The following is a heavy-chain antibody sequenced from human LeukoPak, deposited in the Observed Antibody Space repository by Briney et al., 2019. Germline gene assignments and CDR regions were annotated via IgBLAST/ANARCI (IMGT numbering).Heavy chain of an antibody. CDR1: GFTFSDHY. V-gene: IGHV3-11*06. D-gene: IGHD4-17*01. CDR3: ARVTLYGESALDY. Sequence: PGGSLRLSCAASGFTFSDHYMSWIRQAPGKGLEWGSYISGSSHYTNTADSVKGRFTISRDNAKNSLYLQMNSLRTEDTAVYYCARVTLYGESALDYWGQGTLVTVS. CDR2: ISGSSHYT. J-gene: IGHJ4*02.